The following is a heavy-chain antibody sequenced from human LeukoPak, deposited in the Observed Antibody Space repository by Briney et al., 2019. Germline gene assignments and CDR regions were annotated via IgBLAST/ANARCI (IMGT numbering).Heavy chain of an antibody. Sequence: SETLSLTCAVYGGSFSGYYWSWLRQPPGKGLEWIGEINHSGSTNYNPSLKSRVTISVDTSKNQFSLKLSSVTAADTAVYYCARLPNYYDSSVQVDYWGQGTLVTVSS. CDR1: GGSFSGYY. D-gene: IGHD3-22*01. CDR3: ARLPNYYDSSVQVDY. CDR2: INHSGST. V-gene: IGHV4-34*01. J-gene: IGHJ4*02.